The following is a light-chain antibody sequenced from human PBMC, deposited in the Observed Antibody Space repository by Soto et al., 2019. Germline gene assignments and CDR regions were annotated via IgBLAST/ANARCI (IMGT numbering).Light chain of an antibody. J-gene: IGLJ3*02. CDR3: SSYTTSTTLSWV. V-gene: IGLV2-14*01. CDR2: EVN. CDR1: SSDIGGYNY. Sequence: QSALTQPASVSGSPGQSITIACTGTSSDIGGYNYVSWYQQHPGKAPKLLIFEVNSRPSGVSYRFSGSRSGNTASLTISGLQAEDEADYYCSSYTTSTTLSWVFGGGTKVTVL.